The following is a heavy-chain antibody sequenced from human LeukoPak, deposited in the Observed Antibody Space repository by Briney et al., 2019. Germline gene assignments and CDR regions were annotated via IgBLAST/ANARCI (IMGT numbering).Heavy chain of an antibody. CDR3: VKEPRGYSFSFDI. CDR2: ISGSGSKA. J-gene: IGHJ3*02. Sequence: GGSLRLSCAASGFTFSTCAINWVRQAPGKGLEWVSAISGSGSKAFYADSVKGRFTISRDNPKNTLYLQMNSLRPEDTAVYYCVKEPRGYSFSFDIWGQGTMVTVSS. D-gene: IGHD5-18*01. CDR1: GFTFSTCA. V-gene: IGHV3-23*01.